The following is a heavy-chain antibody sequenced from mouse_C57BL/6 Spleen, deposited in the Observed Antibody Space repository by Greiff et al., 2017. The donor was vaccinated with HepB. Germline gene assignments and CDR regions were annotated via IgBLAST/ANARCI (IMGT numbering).Heavy chain of an antibody. CDR1: GYTFTSYW. Sequence: QVQLQQSGAELVRPGSSVKLSCKASGYTFTSYWMHWVKQRPIQGLEWIGNIDPSDSETHYNQKFKDKATLTVDKSSSTAYMQLSSLTSEDSAVYYCAREGDYGSSFYAMDYWGQRTSVTVSS. D-gene: IGHD1-1*01. CDR3: AREGDYGSSFYAMDY. CDR2: IDPSDSET. V-gene: IGHV1-52*01. J-gene: IGHJ4*01.